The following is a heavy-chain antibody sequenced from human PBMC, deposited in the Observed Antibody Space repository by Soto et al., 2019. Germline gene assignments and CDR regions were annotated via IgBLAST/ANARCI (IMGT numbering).Heavy chain of an antibody. J-gene: IGHJ6*02. V-gene: IGHV5-10-1*01. CDR1: GYSFTSYW. D-gene: IGHD6-6*01. Sequence: GESLKISCKGSGYSFTSYWISWVRQMPGKGLEWMGRIDPSDSYTNYSPSFQGHVTISADKSISTAYLQWSSLKASDTAMYYCAREGARRYGSSSLYYYYYGMDVWGQGTTVTVSS. CDR3: AREGARRYGSSSLYYYYYGMDV. CDR2: IDPSDSYT.